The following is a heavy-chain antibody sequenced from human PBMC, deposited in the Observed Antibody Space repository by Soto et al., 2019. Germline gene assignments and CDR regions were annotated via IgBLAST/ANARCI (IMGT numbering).Heavy chain of an antibody. Sequence: SVKVSCKASGGTFSSYAISWVRQAPGQGLEWMGGIIPIFGTANYAQKFQGRVTITADESTSTAYMELSSLRSEDTAVYYCARGSMVRGVQYYYYGMDVWGQGTTVTVSS. D-gene: IGHD3-10*01. CDR2: IIPIFGTA. CDR1: GGTFSSYA. V-gene: IGHV1-69*13. CDR3: ARGSMVRGVQYYYYGMDV. J-gene: IGHJ6*02.